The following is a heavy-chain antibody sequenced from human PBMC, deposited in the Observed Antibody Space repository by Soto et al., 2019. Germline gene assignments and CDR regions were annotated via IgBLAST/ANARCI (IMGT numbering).Heavy chain of an antibody. CDR3: AVDRIAAAHTQAVPSYPGYFQH. Sequence: QVQLVQSGAEVKKPGSSVKVSCKASGGTFSSYTISWVRQAPGQGLEWMGRIIPILGIANYAQKFQGRVTITADKSTSTAYMELSSLRSEDTAVYYCAVDRIAAAHTQAVPSYPGYFQHWGQGTLVTVSS. D-gene: IGHD6-13*01. CDR1: GGTFSSYT. V-gene: IGHV1-69*02. CDR2: IIPILGIA. J-gene: IGHJ1*01.